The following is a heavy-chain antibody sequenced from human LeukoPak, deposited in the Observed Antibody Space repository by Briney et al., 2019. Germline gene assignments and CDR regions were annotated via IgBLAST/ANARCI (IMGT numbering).Heavy chain of an antibody. CDR1: GFTFSIYW. Sequence: GGSLRLSCTASGFTFSIYWIHWVRQAPGKGLVWVSRINSDRSNTIYADSVKDRFTMSRDNAKNTLYLEMNSLRAEDTAVYYCARDVVLSGTDAFDIWGQGTRVTVSS. D-gene: IGHD2-15*01. CDR2: INSDRSNT. J-gene: IGHJ3*02. V-gene: IGHV3-74*01. CDR3: ARDVVLSGTDAFDI.